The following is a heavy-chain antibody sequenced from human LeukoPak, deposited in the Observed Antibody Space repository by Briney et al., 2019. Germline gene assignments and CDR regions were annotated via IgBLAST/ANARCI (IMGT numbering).Heavy chain of an antibody. CDR2: IYSGGST. V-gene: IGHV3-53*01. J-gene: IGHJ6*03. D-gene: IGHD6-19*01. CDR1: GFTFSSYA. CDR3: ARDHKSGYSSGWYPNMDV. Sequence: PGGSLRLPCAASGFTFSSYAMSWVRQAPGKGLEWVSVIYSGGSTYYADSVKGRFTISRDNSKNTLYLQMNSLRAGDTAVYYCARDHKSGYSSGWYPNMDVWGKGTTVTISS.